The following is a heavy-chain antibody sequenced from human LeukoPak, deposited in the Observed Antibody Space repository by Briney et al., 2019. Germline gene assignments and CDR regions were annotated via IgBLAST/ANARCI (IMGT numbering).Heavy chain of an antibody. V-gene: IGHV1-2*04. J-gene: IGHJ3*02. CDR1: GYTFTSYG. CDR2: INPNSGGT. Sequence: VASVKVSCKASGYTFTSYGISWVRQAPGQGLEWMGWINPNSGGTNYAQKFQGWVTMTRDTSISTAYMELSRLRSDDTAVYYCARSPIVATIGSVDAFDIWGQGTMVTVSS. D-gene: IGHD5-12*01. CDR3: ARSPIVATIGSVDAFDI.